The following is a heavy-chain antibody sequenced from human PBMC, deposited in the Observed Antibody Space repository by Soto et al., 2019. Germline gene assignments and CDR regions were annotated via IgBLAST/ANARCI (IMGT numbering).Heavy chain of an antibody. J-gene: IGHJ6*02. Sequence: SVKVSCKASGGTFSSYAISWVRQAPGQGLEWMGGIIPIFGTANYAQKCQGRVTITADESTSTAYMELSSLRSEDTAVYYCARNMGVAEADYYYYYGMDVWGQGTTVTVS. CDR2: IIPIFGTA. D-gene: IGHD6-19*01. CDR3: ARNMGVAEADYYYYYGMDV. CDR1: GGTFSSYA. V-gene: IGHV1-69*13.